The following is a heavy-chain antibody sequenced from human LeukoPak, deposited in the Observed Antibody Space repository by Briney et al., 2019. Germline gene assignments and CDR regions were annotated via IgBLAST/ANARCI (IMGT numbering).Heavy chain of an antibody. D-gene: IGHD3-10*01. CDR3: ARVLDYYGSGTRDFDY. CDR1: GGSISSGAFY. V-gene: IGHV4-61*02. J-gene: IGHJ4*02. Sequence: SQTLSLTCAVSGGSISSGAFYWSWIRQPAGKGLEWIGRIFTIGSTDYNPSLKSRVTISIDTSKNQFSLKLGSVTAADTAVYYCARVLDYYGSGTRDFDYWGQGILVTVSS. CDR2: IFTIGST.